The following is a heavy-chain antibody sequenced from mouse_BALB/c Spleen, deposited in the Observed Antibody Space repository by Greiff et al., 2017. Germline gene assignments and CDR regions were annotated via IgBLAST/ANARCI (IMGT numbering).Heavy chain of an antibody. D-gene: IGHD2-10*02. CDR1: GYTFTSYT. J-gene: IGHJ4*01. CDR2: INPSSGYT. Sequence: VQLQQSGAELARPGASVKMSCKASGYTFTSYTMHWVKQRPGQGLEWIGYINPSSGYTNYNQKFKDKATLTADKSSSTAYMQLSSLTSEDSAVYYCARYKYGNPYAMDYWGQGTSVTVSS. V-gene: IGHV1-4*01. CDR3: ARYKYGNPYAMDY.